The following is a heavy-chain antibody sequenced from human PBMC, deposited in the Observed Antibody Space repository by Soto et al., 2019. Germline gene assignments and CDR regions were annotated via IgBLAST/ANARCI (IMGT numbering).Heavy chain of an antibody. Sequence: LRLSCAASDFEFSSYGIHWVRQAPGKGLEWVAASSYDGRETFYADSAKGRFTVSKEMSKNTAFLQMNALRHEDTAVYFCARDSGWPILNFDNWGQGTPVPVSS. D-gene: IGHD3-10*01. J-gene: IGHJ4*02. CDR1: DFEFSSYG. CDR3: ARDSGWPILNFDN. V-gene: IGHV3-30*03. CDR2: SSYDGRET.